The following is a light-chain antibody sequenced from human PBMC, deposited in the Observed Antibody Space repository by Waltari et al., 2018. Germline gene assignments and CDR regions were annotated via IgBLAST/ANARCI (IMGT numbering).Light chain of an antibody. CDR1: SSNIGSNT. CDR2: SNN. V-gene: IGLV1-44*01. J-gene: IGLJ1*01. Sequence: QSVLTQPPSASGTPGQRVTISCSGSSSNIGSNTVNWYQQLPGTAPKLLIYSNNQRPSGVPARFSGSKSGTSASLAISGLQSEDEADYYCAAWDDSLNGRGVFGTGTKVTVL. CDR3: AAWDDSLNGRGV.